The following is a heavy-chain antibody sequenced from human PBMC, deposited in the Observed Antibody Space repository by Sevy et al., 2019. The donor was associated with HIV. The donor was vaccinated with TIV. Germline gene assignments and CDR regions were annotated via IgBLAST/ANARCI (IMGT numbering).Heavy chain of an antibody. V-gene: IGHV3-15*07. D-gene: IGHD3-3*01. CDR2: IKSKTDGGTT. CDR1: GFTFSNAW. J-gene: IGHJ4*02. CDR3: TTEGIFGVVIRDY. Sequence: GGSLRLSCAASGFTFSNAWMNWVRQAPGKGLEWVGRIKSKTDGGTTDYAAPVKGRFTISRDDSKNTLYLQMNSLKTEDTAVYHCTTEGIFGVVIRDYWGQGTLVTVSS.